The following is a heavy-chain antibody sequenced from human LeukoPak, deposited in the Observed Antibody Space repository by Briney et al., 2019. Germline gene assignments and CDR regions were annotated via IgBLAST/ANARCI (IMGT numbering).Heavy chain of an antibody. CDR2: ISWDSSYT. CDR3: ARRMGGELVAFDI. CDR1: GFTFSDYY. V-gene: IGHV3-11*06. J-gene: IGHJ3*02. Sequence: GGSLRLSCAASGFTFSDYYMSWIRQAPGRGLEGVSYISWDSSYTSYADSVKGRFTVSRDNAKNSLYLQMNSLRDEDTAVYYCARRMGGELVAFDIWGQGTMVTVSS. D-gene: IGHD1-7*01.